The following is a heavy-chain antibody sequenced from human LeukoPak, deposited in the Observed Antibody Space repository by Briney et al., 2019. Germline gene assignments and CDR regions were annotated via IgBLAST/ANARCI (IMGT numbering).Heavy chain of an antibody. CDR1: GFTFSSYG. Sequence: GGSLRLSCAASGFTFSSYGMNWVRQAPGKGLEWVSYTSSSSSSTYYADSVKGRFTISRDNAKNSLFLQMNSLRDEDTAVYHCARVGRAVAGKGDFDFWGQGTLVTVSS. J-gene: IGHJ4*02. CDR3: ARVGRAVAGKGDFDF. CDR2: TSSSSSST. D-gene: IGHD6-19*01. V-gene: IGHV3-48*02.